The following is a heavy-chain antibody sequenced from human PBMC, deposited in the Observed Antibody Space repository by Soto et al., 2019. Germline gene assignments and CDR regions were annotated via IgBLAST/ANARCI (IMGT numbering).Heavy chain of an antibody. V-gene: IGHV3-7*05. J-gene: IGHJ6*02. CDR1: GFTLSNYW. CDR2: INQDGSEK. D-gene: IGHD3-16*01. Sequence: EVQLVESGGGLVQSGGSLRLSCVVSGFTLSNYWMDWARQAPGRGLEWVANINQDGSEKYYVDSVKGRFTISRDNAKNSLYLKMNSLRAEAPALYYCRGSLAVWGQGTTVTVSS. CDR3: RGSLAV.